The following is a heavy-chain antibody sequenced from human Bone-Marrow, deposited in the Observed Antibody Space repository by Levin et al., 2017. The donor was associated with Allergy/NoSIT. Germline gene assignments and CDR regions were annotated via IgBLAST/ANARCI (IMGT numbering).Heavy chain of an antibody. CDR3: ARALGIAVAGYFDY. V-gene: IGHV5-51*01. CDR2: IYPGDSDT. J-gene: IGHJ4*02. CDR1: GYSFTSYW. Sequence: TGGSLRLSCKGSGYSFTSYWIGWVRQMPGKGLEWMGIIYPGDSDTRYSPSFQGQVTISADKSISTAYLQWSSLKASDTAMYYCARALGIAVAGYFDYWGQGTLVTVSS. D-gene: IGHD6-19*01.